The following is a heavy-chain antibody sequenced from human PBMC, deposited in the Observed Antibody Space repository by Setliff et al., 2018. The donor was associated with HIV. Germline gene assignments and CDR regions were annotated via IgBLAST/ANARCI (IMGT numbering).Heavy chain of an antibody. CDR1: GGSTDSGSYY. Sequence: ETLSLTCTVSGGSTDSGSYYWAWIRQPPGKGLEWIGSMYYTGSTYYNPSLKSRVTISIDTSKNQFSLELNSVTAADTAMYYCARDGGSSGWYFVLGYSDYWGPGTLVTVSS. CDR3: ARDGGSSGWYFVLGYSDY. D-gene: IGHD6-19*01. CDR2: MYYTGST. V-gene: IGHV4-39*02. J-gene: IGHJ4*02.